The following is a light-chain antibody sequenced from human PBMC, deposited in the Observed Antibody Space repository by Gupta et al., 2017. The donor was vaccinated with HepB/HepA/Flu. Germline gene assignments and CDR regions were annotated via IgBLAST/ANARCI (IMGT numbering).Light chain of an antibody. J-gene: IGLJ3*02. CDR1: SSDIGAHNY. V-gene: IGLV2-14*03. Sequence: QSALTQPASVSGSPGQSITISCTGSSSDIGAHNYVSWYQQHPGQAPRLMIYDVSGRPSGVAVRFSGSKSGNTASLTISVPRKEDDAFYYGRSYTTTSTVAFGGGTKVTVL. CDR2: DVS. CDR3: RSYTTTSTVA.